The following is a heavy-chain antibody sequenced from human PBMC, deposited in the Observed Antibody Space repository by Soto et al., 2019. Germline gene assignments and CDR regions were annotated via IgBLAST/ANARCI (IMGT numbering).Heavy chain of an antibody. J-gene: IGHJ6*02. D-gene: IGHD3-10*01. V-gene: IGHV1-69*13. CDR3: ARDLAPITMVRGASDYYYYGMDV. CDR1: GGTFSSYA. Sequence: SVKVSCKASGGTFSSYAISWVRQAPGQGLEWMGGIIPIFGTANYAQKFQGRVTITADESTSTAYMELSSLRSEDTAVYYCARDLAPITMVRGASDYYYYGMDVWGQGTTVTVSS. CDR2: IIPIFGTA.